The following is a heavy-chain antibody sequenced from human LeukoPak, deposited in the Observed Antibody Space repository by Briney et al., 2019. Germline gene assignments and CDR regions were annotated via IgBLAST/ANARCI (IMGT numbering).Heavy chain of an antibody. CDR1: GFTFSSYA. CDR2: ISGNGGST. Sequence: PGGSLRLSCAASGFTFSSYAMTWVRQAPGKGLEWVSGISGNGGSTYYAGSVKGRFTISRDNSKNTLYLQMNSLRAEDTAVYYCAKTPYCGGDCYSYYMDVWGKGTTVTVSS. J-gene: IGHJ6*03. CDR3: AKTPYCGGDCYSYYMDV. V-gene: IGHV3-23*01. D-gene: IGHD2-21*01.